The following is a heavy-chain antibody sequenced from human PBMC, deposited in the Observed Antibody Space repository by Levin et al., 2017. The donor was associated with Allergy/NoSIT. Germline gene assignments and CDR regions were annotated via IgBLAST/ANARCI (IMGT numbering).Heavy chain of an antibody. J-gene: IGHJ6*02. CDR3: VRSDEGGMDV. V-gene: IGHV3-13*01. CDR1: GFTFNSYD. CDR2: IGTAGDT. Sequence: GGSLRLSCAASGFTFNSYDMHWVRHATGKGLEWVSAIGTAGDTYYPGSVKGRFTISRENAKNALYLQMNSLRAGDTAVYYCVRSDEGGMDVWGQGTTVTVSS.